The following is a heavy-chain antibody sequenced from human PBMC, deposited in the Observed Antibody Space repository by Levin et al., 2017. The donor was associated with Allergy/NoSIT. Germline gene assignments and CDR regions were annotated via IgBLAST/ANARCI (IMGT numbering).Heavy chain of an antibody. CDR1: GFTFSSYG. CDR2: ISYDGSNK. V-gene: IGHV3-30*03. CDR3: ARYYGSGRADAFDI. D-gene: IGHD3-10*01. J-gene: IGHJ3*02. Sequence: SCAASGFTFSSYGMHWVRQAPGKGLEWVAVISYDGSNKYYADSVKGRFTISRDNSKNTLYLQMNSLRAEDTAVYYCARYYGSGRADAFDIWGQGTMVTVSS.